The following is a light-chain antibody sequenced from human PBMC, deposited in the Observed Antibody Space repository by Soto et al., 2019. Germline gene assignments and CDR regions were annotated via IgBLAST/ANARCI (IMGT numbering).Light chain of an antibody. CDR3: SSYTSSSTYV. CDR2: DVS. Sequence: QSALTQPASVSGAPGQSIAISCTGTSSDVGGYNYVSWYQHHPGKAPKLMVYDVSNRPSGVSNRFSGSKSGNTASLTISGLQAEDEPDYYCSSYTSSSTYVFGTGTKLTVL. J-gene: IGLJ1*01. CDR1: SSDVGGYNY. V-gene: IGLV2-14*03.